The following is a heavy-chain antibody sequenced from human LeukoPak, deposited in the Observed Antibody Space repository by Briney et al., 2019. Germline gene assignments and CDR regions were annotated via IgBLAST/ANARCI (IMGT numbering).Heavy chain of an antibody. V-gene: IGHV3-30*02. J-gene: IGHJ4*02. Sequence: GGSLRLSCAASGFSLSGYGMHWVRQAPGKGLEWVAFIRYDGSNTYHADSVKGRFTVSRDNSKNTLYLQMNSLRVEDAAVYHCAMQCGGNCGGDHRGQGTLVIVSS. CDR2: IRYDGSNT. CDR1: GFSLSGYG. CDR3: AMQCGGNCGGDH. D-gene: IGHD2-21*02.